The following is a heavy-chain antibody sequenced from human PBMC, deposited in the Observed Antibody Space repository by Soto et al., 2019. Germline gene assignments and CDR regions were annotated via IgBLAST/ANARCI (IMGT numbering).Heavy chain of an antibody. Sequence: SETLCLTCAVYGGSFSGYYWSWIRQPPGKGLEWIGEINHSGSTNYNPSLKSRVTISVDTSKNQFSLKLSSVTAADTAVYYCARPDSIVGALDYWGQGTLVTVSS. CDR3: ARPDSIVGALDY. CDR1: GGSFSGYY. V-gene: IGHV4-34*01. D-gene: IGHD1-26*01. CDR2: INHSGST. J-gene: IGHJ4*02.